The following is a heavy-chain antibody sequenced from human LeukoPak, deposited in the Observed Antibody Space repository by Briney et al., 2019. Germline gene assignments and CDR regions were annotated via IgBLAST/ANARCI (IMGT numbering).Heavy chain of an antibody. CDR1: GLTFRNYN. CDR2: IRSDINII. J-gene: IGHJ4*02. CDR3: ARGPTTLGLRLGELSLRADY. D-gene: IGHD3-16*02. Sequence: GGSLRLFCAASGLTFRNYNMNWVRQAPGKGLEWVSHIRSDINIIYYADSVKGRFTISRDNAKNSLYLQMNSLRADDTAVYYCARGPTTLGLRLGELSLRADYWGQGALVTVSS. V-gene: IGHV3-48*01.